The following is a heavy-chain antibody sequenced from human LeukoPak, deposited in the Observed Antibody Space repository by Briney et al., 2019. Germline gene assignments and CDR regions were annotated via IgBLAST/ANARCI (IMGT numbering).Heavy chain of an antibody. Sequence: NPGGSLTLSCAASGFTFSDHSLNWVRQAPGKGLEWVSCISGDSRYIYYADSVKGRSTISRDNAQNSLYLHMNSLRAEDTAVYYCARGGSWFAPWGQGTLVTVSS. V-gene: IGHV3-21*06. J-gene: IGHJ5*02. CDR1: GFTFSDHS. D-gene: IGHD3-10*01. CDR3: ARGGSWFAP. CDR2: ISGDSRYI.